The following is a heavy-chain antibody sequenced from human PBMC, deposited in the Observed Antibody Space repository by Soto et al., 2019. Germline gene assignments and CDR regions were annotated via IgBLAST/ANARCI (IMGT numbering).Heavy chain of an antibody. D-gene: IGHD6-25*01. CDR3: ARRKERSGPHYFDY. Sequence: EAAVKVSCKASGYTFTTYDIHWVRQVTGQGLEWMGWMNPYNGNTGSTQKFQGRVTMTRNTSISTVYMELTSLRSEDTAVYYCARRKERSGPHYFDYWGQGSLVTVSS. J-gene: IGHJ4*02. CDR1: GYTFTTYD. V-gene: IGHV1-8*01. CDR2: MNPYNGNT.